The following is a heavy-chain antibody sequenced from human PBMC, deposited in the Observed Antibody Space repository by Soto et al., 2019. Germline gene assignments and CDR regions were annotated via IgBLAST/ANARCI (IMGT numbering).Heavy chain of an antibody. CDR1: GYTFTSYG. CDR2: ISAYNGNT. Sequence: VASVKVSCKASGYTFTSYGISWVRQAPGQGLEWMGWISAYNGNTNYAQKLQGRVTMTTDTSTSTAYMELRSLRSDDTAVYYCARDPAYNWNHTDAFDIWGQGTMVTVSS. D-gene: IGHD1-20*01. CDR3: ARDPAYNWNHTDAFDI. J-gene: IGHJ3*02. V-gene: IGHV1-18*01.